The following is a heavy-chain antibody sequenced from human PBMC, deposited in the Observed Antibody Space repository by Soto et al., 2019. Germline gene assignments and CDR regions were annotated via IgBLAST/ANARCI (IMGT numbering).Heavy chain of an antibody. V-gene: IGHV3-23*01. CDR2: ISGSGGST. D-gene: IGHD3-22*01. CDR1: GFTFRNYA. J-gene: IGHJ3*02. Sequence: HPGGSLRLSCAASGFTFRNYAMSWVRQAPGKGLEWVSAISGSGGSTYYTDSVKGRFTISRDNSKNTLYLQVNGLRAEDTAVYYCAPSGGYHDVLDIWGQGTMVTVSS. CDR3: APSGGYHDVLDI.